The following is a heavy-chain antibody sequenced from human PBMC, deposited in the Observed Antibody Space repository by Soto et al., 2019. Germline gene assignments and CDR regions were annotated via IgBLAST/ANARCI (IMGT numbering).Heavy chain of an antibody. CDR1: GGSISSGGYY. V-gene: IGHV4-31*03. J-gene: IGHJ4*02. CDR2: IYYSGST. D-gene: IGHD2-2*01. CDR3: ARRRVTRYCSSTSCGGRFDY. Sequence: PSETLSLTCTVSGGSISSGGYYWSWIRQHPGKGLEWIGYIYYSGSTYYNPSLKSRVTISVDTSKNQFSLKLSSVTAADTAVYYCARRRVTRYCSSTSCGGRFDYWGQGTLVTVSS.